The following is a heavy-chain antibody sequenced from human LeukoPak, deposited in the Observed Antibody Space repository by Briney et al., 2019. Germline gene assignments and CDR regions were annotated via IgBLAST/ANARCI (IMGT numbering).Heavy chain of an antibody. J-gene: IGHJ4*02. CDR3: ARGRTGGWTDY. CDR2: IKTDGRST. V-gene: IGHV3-74*01. CDR1: GFTFSDFW. D-gene: IGHD6-19*01. Sequence: GGSLRLSCAASGFTFSDFWMHWVRQAPGKGLVWVSRIKTDGRSTNYADSVKGRFTISRDNAKNTLYLQMSSLRAEDTAVYYCARGRTGGWTDYWGQGTLVTVSS.